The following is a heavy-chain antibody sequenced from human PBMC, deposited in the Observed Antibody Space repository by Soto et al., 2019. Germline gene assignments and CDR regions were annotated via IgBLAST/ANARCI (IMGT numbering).Heavy chain of an antibody. CDR3: ASGWSSISES. Sequence: SETLSLTCAVYGGSFSGYYWSWIRQPPGKGLEWIGEINHSGSTNYNPSLKSRVTISVDTSKNQFSLRLSSVTAADTAVYYCASGWSSISESWDKCTLVILAS. CDR2: INHSGST. V-gene: IGHV4-34*01. D-gene: IGHD1-20*01. CDR1: GGSFSGYY. J-gene: IGHJ1*01.